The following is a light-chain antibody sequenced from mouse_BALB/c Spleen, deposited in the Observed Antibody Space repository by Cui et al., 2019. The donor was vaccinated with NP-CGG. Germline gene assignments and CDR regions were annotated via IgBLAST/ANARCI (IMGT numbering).Light chain of an antibody. Sequence: VVSQQSALTTSPGETVTLTCRSSTGAVTTTNYANWVQEKPDHLFTGLIGGTNNRAPGVPARFSGSLIGDKAALTITGAQTEDEAIYFCALWYSNHWVFGGGTKLTVL. V-gene: IGLV1*01. CDR1: TGAVTTTNY. CDR2: GTN. J-gene: IGLJ1*01. CDR3: ALWYSNHWV.